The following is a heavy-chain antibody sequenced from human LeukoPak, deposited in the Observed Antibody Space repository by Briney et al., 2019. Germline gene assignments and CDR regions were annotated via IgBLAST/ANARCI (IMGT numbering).Heavy chain of an antibody. CDR1: GFTFSRFW. Sequence: GGSLRLSCSASGFTFSRFWMSWVRQAPGKGLEYVALIKQGGSEIYHMDSVKGRFTIPRDDATNSLYLQMNSLRVEDTALYYCARDRESESDSEGDYWGQGTLVTVSS. CDR3: ARDRESESDSEGDY. CDR2: IKQGGSEI. J-gene: IGHJ4*02. V-gene: IGHV3-7*01. D-gene: IGHD4-11*01.